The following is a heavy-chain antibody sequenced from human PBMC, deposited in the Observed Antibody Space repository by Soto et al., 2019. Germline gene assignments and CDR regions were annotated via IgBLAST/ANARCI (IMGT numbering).Heavy chain of an antibody. CDR3: AKYVRSWADYDYIWGSYPFDY. Sequence: PGGSLRLSCAASGFTFSSYAMSWVRQAPGKGLEWVSAISGSGGSTYYADSVKGRFTISRDNSKNTLYLQMNSLRAEDTAVYYCAKYVRSWADYDYIWGSYPFDYRGQGTLVTVSS. CDR2: ISGSGGST. D-gene: IGHD3-16*02. J-gene: IGHJ4*02. CDR1: GFTFSSYA. V-gene: IGHV3-23*01.